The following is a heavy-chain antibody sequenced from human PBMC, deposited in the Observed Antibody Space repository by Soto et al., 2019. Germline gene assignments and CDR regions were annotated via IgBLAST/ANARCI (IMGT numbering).Heavy chain of an antibody. CDR1: GGSISSGGYS. D-gene: IGHD1-7*01. J-gene: IGHJ4*02. V-gene: IGHV4-30-2*01. CDR3: ARVMGNYAAYFDY. Sequence: QLQLQESGSGLVKPSQTMSLTCAVSGGSISSGGYSWSWIRQPPGKGLEWIGYIYHSGSTYYNPSLKSRVTISVDRSKNQFSLKLSSVTAADTAVYYCARVMGNYAAYFDYWGQGTLVTVSS. CDR2: IYHSGST.